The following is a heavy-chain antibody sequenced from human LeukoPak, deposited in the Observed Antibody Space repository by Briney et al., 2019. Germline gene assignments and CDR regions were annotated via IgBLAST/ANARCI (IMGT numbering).Heavy chain of an antibody. J-gene: IGHJ4*02. V-gene: IGHV3-66*01. Sequence: GGSLRLSCAASGFTFSSYSMNWVRQAPGKGLEWVSVIYSGGSTYYADSVKGRFTISRDNSKNTLYLQMNSLRAEDTAVYYCAREFYGSGFSFDYWGQGTLVTVSS. CDR3: AREFYGSGFSFDY. CDR2: IYSGGST. D-gene: IGHD3-10*01. CDR1: GFTFSSYS.